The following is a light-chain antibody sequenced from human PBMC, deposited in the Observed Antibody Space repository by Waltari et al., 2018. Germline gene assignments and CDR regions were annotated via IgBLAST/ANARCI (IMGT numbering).Light chain of an antibody. J-gene: IGLJ2*01. CDR2: DVN. Sequence: QSALTQPRSVSGSPGQSVTISCTGTSSDVGAFDYVSWYQHYPGKAHKLMLEDVNKRPSGVPHLFSGSKSGNTASLTISGLQAEDEAVYYCCSYAGTYILIFGGGTKLTVL. CDR1: SSDVGAFDY. V-gene: IGLV2-11*01. CDR3: CSYAGTYILI.